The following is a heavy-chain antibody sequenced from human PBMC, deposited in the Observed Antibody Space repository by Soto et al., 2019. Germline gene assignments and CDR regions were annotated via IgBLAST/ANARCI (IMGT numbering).Heavy chain of an antibody. Sequence: EMQLKESGGGLVQRGGSRRPSFVASGFSFSSHAMAWVRQAPGKGLGWVSSLIGGGGDTFYADSVKGRFPTSRHNSRNTLYLQMDGVSAADTAVYYCVRCGSFSRGDYSRYFDVWGRGTPVSVSS. V-gene: IGHV3-23*01. CDR3: VRCGSFSRGDYSRYFDV. D-gene: IGHD2-21*01. CDR1: GFSFSSHA. CDR2: LIGGGGDT. J-gene: IGHJ2*01.